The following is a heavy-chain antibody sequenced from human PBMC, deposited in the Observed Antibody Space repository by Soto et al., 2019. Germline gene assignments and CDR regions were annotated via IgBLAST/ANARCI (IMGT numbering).Heavy chain of an antibody. CDR1: GLTCSTYA. J-gene: IGHJ4*02. CDR3: AKDRNYPRDQFHY. Sequence: WWSLRLSCAASGLTCSTYALSWLRQAPGKGLEWVSAISANGQGIYYADSVRGRFTISRDNSKNTIFLHMDSLRAEDTAVYYCAKDRNYPRDQFHYWGQGTLVTVSS. V-gene: IGHV3-23*01. CDR2: ISANGQGI. D-gene: IGHD1-7*01.